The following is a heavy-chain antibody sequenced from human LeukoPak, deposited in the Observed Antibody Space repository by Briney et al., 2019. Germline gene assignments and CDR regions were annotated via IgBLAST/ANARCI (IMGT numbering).Heavy chain of an antibody. CDR2: ISSSGSTI. Sequence: PGGSLRLSCAASGFTFSDYYVSWIRQAPGKGLEWVSYISSSGSTIYYADSVKGRFTISRDNAKNSLYLQMNSLRAEDTAVYYCARGVSSSWLRYYYYYGMDVWGQGTTVTVSS. CDR3: ARGVSSSWLRYYYYYGMDV. CDR1: GFTFSDYY. J-gene: IGHJ6*02. V-gene: IGHV3-11*01. D-gene: IGHD6-13*01.